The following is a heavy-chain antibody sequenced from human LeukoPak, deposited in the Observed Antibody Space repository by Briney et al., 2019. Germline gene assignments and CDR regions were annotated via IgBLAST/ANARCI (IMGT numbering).Heavy chain of an antibody. CDR1: GYTFTGYY. Sequence: ASVKVSCKASGYTFTGYYMHWVRQAPGQGLEWMGWINPNSGGTNYAQKFQGRVTMTRDTSISTAYMELSSLRSEDTAVYYCAREQFSSGPAFDYWGQGTLVTVSS. CDR2: INPNSGGT. D-gene: IGHD6-19*01. J-gene: IGHJ4*02. CDR3: AREQFSSGPAFDY. V-gene: IGHV1-2*02.